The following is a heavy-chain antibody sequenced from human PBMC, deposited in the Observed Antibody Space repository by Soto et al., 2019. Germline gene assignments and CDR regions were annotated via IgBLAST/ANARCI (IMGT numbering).Heavy chain of an antibody. D-gene: IGHD3-22*01. CDR3: ARDKPDYYDSSGLFDP. J-gene: IGHJ5*02. V-gene: IGHV4-31*03. CDR2: IYYSGST. CDR1: GGSISSGGYC. Sequence: SETLSLTCTVSGGSISSGGYCWSWIRQHPGKGLEWIGYIYYSGSTYYNPSLKSRVTISVDTSKNQFSLKLSSVTAADTAVYYCARDKPDYYDSSGLFDPWGQGTLVTVSS.